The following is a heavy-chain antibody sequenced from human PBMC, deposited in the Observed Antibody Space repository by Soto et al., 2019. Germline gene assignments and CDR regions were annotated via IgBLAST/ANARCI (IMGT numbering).Heavy chain of an antibody. CDR3: VRQGIGALHGLVYV. CDR1: GDSIGTYN. J-gene: IGHJ6*02. D-gene: IGHD1-26*01. V-gene: IGHV4-59*08. CDR2: IYSNGGT. Sequence: QVQLQASGPGLVKPSDTLSLTCTVSGDSIGTYNWGWIRQPPGKRLEWIGYIYSNGGTSYNPALKSRVTRAADTSTKQFSLRLSSLTAADTAVYYCVRQGIGALHGLVYVWGQGTTVTVSS.